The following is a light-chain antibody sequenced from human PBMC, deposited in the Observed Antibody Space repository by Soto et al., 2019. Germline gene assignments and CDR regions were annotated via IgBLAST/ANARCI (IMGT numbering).Light chain of an antibody. J-gene: IGKJ1*01. CDR1: TGIRTD. CDR2: AAT. CDR3: LQDYNYPWT. Sequence: AFQLTRSPASLSASGVDRVTITCRASTGIRTDLSWYQQKPGKVPKVLIYAATSLHSGVPSRFSGSGSGTDFTLTISSLQPEDFATYYCLQDYNYPWTFGQGT. V-gene: IGKV1-6*01.